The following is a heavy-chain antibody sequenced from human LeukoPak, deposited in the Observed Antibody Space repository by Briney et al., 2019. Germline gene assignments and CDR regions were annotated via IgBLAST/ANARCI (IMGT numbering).Heavy chain of an antibody. V-gene: IGHV3-23*01. J-gene: IGHJ4*02. D-gene: IGHD3-9*01. CDR1: GFTFSSYA. CDR3: AKDPRYFDWLSFDY. CDR2: MSGSGGYT. Sequence: GGSLRLSCAASGFTFSSYAMSWVRQAPGKGLEWVSAMSGSGGYTYYADSVKGRFTISRDSSKNTLYLQMNSLRAEDTAVYYCAKDPRYFDWLSFDYWGQGTLVTVSS.